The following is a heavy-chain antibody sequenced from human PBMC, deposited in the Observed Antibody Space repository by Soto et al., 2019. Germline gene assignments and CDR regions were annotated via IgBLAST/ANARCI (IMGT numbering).Heavy chain of an antibody. V-gene: IGHV4-59*01. Sequence: SETLSLTCTVSGGSISSYYWSWIRQPPGKGLEWIGYIYYSGSTNYNPSLKSRVTISVDTSKNQFSLKLSSVTAADTAVYYCARGVPETNLQYYRSMDVGGKETRVTAPS. CDR2: IYYSGST. D-gene: IGHD2-8*01. CDR1: GGSISSYY. J-gene: IGHJ6*03. CDR3: ARGVPETNLQYYRSMDV.